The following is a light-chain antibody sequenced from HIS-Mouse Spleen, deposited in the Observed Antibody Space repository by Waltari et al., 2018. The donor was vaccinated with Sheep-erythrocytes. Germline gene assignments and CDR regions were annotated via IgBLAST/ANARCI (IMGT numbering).Light chain of an antibody. Sequence: EIVLTQSPATLSLSPGERATLSCRASQSVSSYLAWYQQKPGQAPRLLIYDASNRATGIPARFSGSGSGTDFTLTISSLEPEDFAVYYCQQRSNWPPLLTFGPGTKVEIK. V-gene: IGKV3-11*01. J-gene: IGKJ3*01. CDR3: QQRSNWPPLLT. CDR2: DAS. CDR1: QSVSSY.